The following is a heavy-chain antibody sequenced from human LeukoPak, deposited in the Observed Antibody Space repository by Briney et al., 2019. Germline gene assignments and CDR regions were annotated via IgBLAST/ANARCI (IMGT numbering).Heavy chain of an antibody. CDR3: ARSADSGTYYYYGMDV. Sequence: PSETLSLTCTVSGGSISSYYWSWLRQPPGKGLEWIGYIYYSGSTNYNPSLKSRVTISVDTSKNQYSLKLSSVTAADTAVYYCARSADSGTYYYYGMDVWGQGTTVTVSS. V-gene: IGHV4-59*01. D-gene: IGHD6-13*01. CDR1: GGSISSYY. J-gene: IGHJ6*02. CDR2: IYYSGST.